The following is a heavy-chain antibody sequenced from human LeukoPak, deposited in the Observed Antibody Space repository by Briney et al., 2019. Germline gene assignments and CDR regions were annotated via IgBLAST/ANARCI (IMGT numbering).Heavy chain of an antibody. CDR1: GFTSSSYS. CDR3: ARVPSGYTLGYGYYYYYMDV. J-gene: IGHJ6*03. CDR2: ISTSSTTI. D-gene: IGHD5-18*01. V-gene: IGHV3-48*04. Sequence: QSGGSLRLSCAVSGFTSSSYSMTWVRQAPGKGLEWVSYISTSSTTIYYADSVKGRFTTSRDNAKNALYLQMSSLRAEDTAVYYCARVPSGYTLGYGYYYYYMDVWGKGTTVTVSS.